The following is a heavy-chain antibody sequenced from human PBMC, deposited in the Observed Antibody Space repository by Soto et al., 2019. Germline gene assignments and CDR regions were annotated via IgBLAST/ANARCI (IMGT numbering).Heavy chain of an antibody. CDR1: GGTFSTYA. J-gene: IGHJ4*02. CDR2: IIPMFGTA. CDR3: ASGIQLWLRRINNGYSG. V-gene: IGHV1-69*12. D-gene: IGHD5-18*01. Sequence: QVQLVQSGAEVKKPESSVKVSYKAPGGTFSTYATSWVRQAPGQGLEWMGGIIPMFGTANYAQRFQDRVTITADESTNTVYMELSSLRSEDTAVYFCASGIQLWLRRINNGYSGWGQGTLVTVSS.